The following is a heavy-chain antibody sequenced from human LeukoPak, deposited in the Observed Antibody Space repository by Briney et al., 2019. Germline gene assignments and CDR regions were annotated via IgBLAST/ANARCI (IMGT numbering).Heavy chain of an antibody. V-gene: IGHV1-58*01. Sequence: ASVKVSCKASGFTFTSSAVQWVRQARGQRLEWIGWIVVGSGNANYAQKFQERVTISRDMSTSTAYMELSSLRSEDTAVYYCAASPLYDSSGYYPPPPLDYWGQGTLVTVSS. CDR2: IVVGSGNA. CDR1: GFTFTSSA. CDR3: AASPLYDSSGYYPPPPLDY. J-gene: IGHJ4*02. D-gene: IGHD3-22*01.